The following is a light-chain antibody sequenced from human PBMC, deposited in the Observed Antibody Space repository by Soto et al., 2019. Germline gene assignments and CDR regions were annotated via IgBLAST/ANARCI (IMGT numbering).Light chain of an antibody. J-gene: IGLJ1*01. CDR1: SSNLGDNT. CDR3: AAWDATLDGYV. Sequence: QSVLTQPPSASGTPGQRVTISCSTSSSNLGDNTVNSYQHVPGTAPKLLIYSYDQRPSGVPDRFSGSRSGTSASLAISGLQSEDEADYYCAAWDATLDGYVFGTGTQLTVL. V-gene: IGLV1-44*01. CDR2: SYD.